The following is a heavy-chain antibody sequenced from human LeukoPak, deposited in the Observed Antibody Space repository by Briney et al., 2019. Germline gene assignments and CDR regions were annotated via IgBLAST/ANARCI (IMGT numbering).Heavy chain of an antibody. J-gene: IGHJ4*02. CDR2: ISGSGGST. CDR1: GFTFSSYA. V-gene: IGHV3-23*01. Sequence: GPSLRLSCAASGFTFSSYAMSWVRQAPGKGLEWVSAISGSGGSTYYADSVKGRFTISRDNSKNTLYLQLNILRAEDTAVYYCAKELRPNAYYYDLDWGQGTLVTVSS. D-gene: IGHD3-22*01. CDR3: AKELRPNAYYYDLD.